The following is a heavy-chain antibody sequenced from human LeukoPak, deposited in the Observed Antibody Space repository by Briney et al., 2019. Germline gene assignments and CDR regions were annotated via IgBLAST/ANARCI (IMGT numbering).Heavy chain of an antibody. CDR2: ISSSSSYI. J-gene: IGHJ4*02. D-gene: IGHD4-17*01. CDR1: GFTFSSYS. V-gene: IGHV3-21*01. Sequence: PGGSLRLSCAASGFTFSSYSMNWVRQAPGKGLEWVSSISSSSSYIYYADSVKGRFTISRDNAKNSLYLQMNSLRAEDTAVYYCARDPNASTSYGDLDYWGQGTLVTVSS. CDR3: ARDPNASTSYGDLDY.